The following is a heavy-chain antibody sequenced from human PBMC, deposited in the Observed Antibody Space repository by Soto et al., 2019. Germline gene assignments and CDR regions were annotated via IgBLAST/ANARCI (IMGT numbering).Heavy chain of an antibody. D-gene: IGHD6-6*01. CDR3: AREVSTRAVAARRFWFDP. V-gene: IGHV1-46*01. J-gene: IGHJ5*02. CDR1: GYTFTSYY. CDR2: INPSGGST. Sequence: RASVKVSCKASGYTFTSYYMHWVRQAPGQGLERMGIINPSGGSTSYAQKFQGRVTMTRDTSTSTVYMELSSLRSEDTAVYYCAREVSTRAVAARRFWFDPWGQGTLVTVSS.